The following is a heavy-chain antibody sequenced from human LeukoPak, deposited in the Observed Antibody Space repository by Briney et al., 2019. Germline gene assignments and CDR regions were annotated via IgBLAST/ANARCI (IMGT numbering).Heavy chain of an antibody. CDR1: GFTFSTYW. D-gene: IGHD5-18*01. V-gene: IGHV3-23*01. CDR2: ISGGGGST. J-gene: IGHJ4*02. Sequence: GGSLRLSCAASGFTFSTYWMTWVRQAPGKGLEWVSAISGGGGSTYYADSVKGRFTISRDNSKKTLTLQMNSLRAEDPAVYYCTKESGYSFGFSEYWGQGTLVTVSP. CDR3: TKESGYSFGFSEY.